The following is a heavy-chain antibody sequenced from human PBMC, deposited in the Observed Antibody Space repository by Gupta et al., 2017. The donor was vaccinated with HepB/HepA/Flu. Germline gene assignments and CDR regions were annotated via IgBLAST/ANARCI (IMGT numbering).Heavy chain of an antibody. V-gene: IGHV3-48*03. CDR3: ARSSWIQFDY. J-gene: IGHJ4*02. CDR2: ISSSGSTI. Sequence: EVQLVESGGGLVQPGGSLRLSCAASGFTFSSYEMNWVRQAPGKGLEWVSYISSSGSTIYYADSVKGRFTISRDNAKNSLYLQMNSLRAEDTAFYYGARSSWIQFDYWAREPWSPSPQ. D-gene: IGHD5-12*01. CDR1: GFTFSSYE.